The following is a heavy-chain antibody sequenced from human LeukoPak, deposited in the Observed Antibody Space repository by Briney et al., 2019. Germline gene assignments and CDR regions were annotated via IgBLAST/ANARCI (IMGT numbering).Heavy chain of an antibody. CDR3: GRESSAYRWDLHH. CDR1: GFTFSNYW. V-gene: IGHV3-7*04. Sequence: GGSLRLSCATSGFTFSNYWMGWVRQAPGKGLEWVAIMNQDGRQKYCVDSLKGRFTISRDNAENSLYLQMESLRAEDTAVYYCGRESSAYRWDLHHWGQGTLVTVSS. J-gene: IGHJ1*01. D-gene: IGHD3-16*01. CDR2: MNQDGRQK.